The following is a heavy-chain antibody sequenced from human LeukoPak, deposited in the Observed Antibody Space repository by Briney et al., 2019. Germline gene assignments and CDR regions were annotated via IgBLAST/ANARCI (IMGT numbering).Heavy chain of an antibody. CDR2: ISGSGGST. D-gene: IGHD1-26*01. CDR3: ARFKIGVGTFDY. CDR1: GFTFSSYG. V-gene: IGHV3-23*01. Sequence: GGTLRLSCAASGFTFSSYGMSWVRQAPGKGLEWVSAISGSGGSTYYADSVKGRFTISRDNSKNTLYLQMNSLRAEDTAVYYCARFKIGVGTFDYWGQGTLVTVSS. J-gene: IGHJ4*02.